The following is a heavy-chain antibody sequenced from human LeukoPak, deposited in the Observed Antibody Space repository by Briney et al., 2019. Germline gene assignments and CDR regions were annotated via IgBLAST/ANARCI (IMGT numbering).Heavy chain of an antibody. CDR2: ISGSGGST. Sequence: GGSLRLSCAASGFTFSSYAMSWVRQAPGKGLEWVSGISGSGGSTYYADSVKGQFTISRDNSKNTLYLQMNNLRAEDTALYYCAKGRYDSSGPANTFDYWGQGTLVTVSS. CDR3: AKGRYDSSGPANTFDY. CDR1: GFTFSSYA. V-gene: IGHV3-23*01. J-gene: IGHJ4*02. D-gene: IGHD3-22*01.